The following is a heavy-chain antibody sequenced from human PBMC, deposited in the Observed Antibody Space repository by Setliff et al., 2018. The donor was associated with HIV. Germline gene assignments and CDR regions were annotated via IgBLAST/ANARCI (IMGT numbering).Heavy chain of an antibody. Sequence: SQTLSLTCNVSGVSFTSSTYYWGWVRQPPGKGLEWIGSIYYSGTTYYKSSLKSRVTISVDTSESHFSLRLSSVSAADTGVYYCAIRDRSFDFWSGYYQRDFWSQGTLVTVSS. D-gene: IGHD3-3*01. J-gene: IGHJ4*02. CDR2: IYYSGTT. CDR3: AIRDRSFDFWSGYYQRDF. CDR1: GVSFTSSTYY. V-gene: IGHV4-39*02.